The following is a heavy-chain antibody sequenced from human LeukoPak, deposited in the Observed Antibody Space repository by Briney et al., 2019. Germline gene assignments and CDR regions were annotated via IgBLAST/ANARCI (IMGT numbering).Heavy chain of an antibody. CDR2: INPSGGST. CDR3: ARDQLNFGWFDP. J-gene: IGHJ5*02. Sequence: ASVKVSCKASGYTFTSYYMHWVRQAPGQGREWMGIINPSGGSTSYAQKFQGRVTMTRDTSTSTVYMELSSLRSEDTAVYYCARDQLNFGWFDPWGQGTLVTVSS. V-gene: IGHV1-46*01. D-gene: IGHD6-6*01. CDR1: GYTFTSYY.